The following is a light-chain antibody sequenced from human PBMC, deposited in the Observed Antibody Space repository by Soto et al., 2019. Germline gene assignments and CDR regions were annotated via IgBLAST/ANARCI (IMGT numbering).Light chain of an antibody. Sequence: DVVMTQSPLSLPVTLGQPASISCRSSQSLVYSDGNTYLNWFQQRPGQSPRRLIYKVSNRDSGVPDRLSGRGSGTDFALKISRVEAEDVGVYYFMQGTHWPPYTFGQGTKLEIK. J-gene: IGKJ2*01. CDR3: MQGTHWPPYT. V-gene: IGKV2-30*01. CDR1: QSLVYSDGNTY. CDR2: KVS.